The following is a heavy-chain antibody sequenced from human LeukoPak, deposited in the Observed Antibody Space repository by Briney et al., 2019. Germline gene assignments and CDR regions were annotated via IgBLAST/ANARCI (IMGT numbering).Heavy chain of an antibody. Sequence: SETLSLTCAVYGGSFSGYYWSWIRQPPGKGLEWIGEINHSGSTNYNPSLKSRVTISVDTSKNQFSLKLSSVTAADTAVYYCARFHLKYSSGWYVRAGGDDYWGQGTLVTVSS. CDR1: GGSFSGYY. V-gene: IGHV4-34*01. J-gene: IGHJ4*02. CDR3: ARFHLKYSSGWYVRAGGDDY. CDR2: INHSGST. D-gene: IGHD6-19*01.